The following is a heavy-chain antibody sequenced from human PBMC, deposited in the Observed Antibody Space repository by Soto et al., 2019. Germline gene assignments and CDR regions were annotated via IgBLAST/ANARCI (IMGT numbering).Heavy chain of an antibody. CDR3: ARVGGDGYNYGTLFDY. J-gene: IGHJ4*02. Sequence: PSETLSLTCTVSGGSISSYYCSWIRQPPGKGLEWIGYIYYSGSTNYNPSLKSRVTISVDTSKNQFSLKLSSVTAADTAVYYCARVGGDGYNYGTLFDYWGQGTLVTVSS. CDR2: IYYSGST. V-gene: IGHV4-59*01. D-gene: IGHD1-1*01. CDR1: GGSISSYY.